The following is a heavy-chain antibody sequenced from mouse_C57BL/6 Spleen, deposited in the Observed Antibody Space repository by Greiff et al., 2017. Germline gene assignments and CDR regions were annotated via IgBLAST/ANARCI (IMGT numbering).Heavy chain of an antibody. Sequence: VKLVESGAELVRPGASVTLSCKASGYTFTDYEMHWVKQTPVHGLEWIGAIDPETGGTAYNQKFKGKAILTADKSSSTAYMELRSLTSEDSAVYYCTRDPFSLLGYWGQGTTLTVSS. V-gene: IGHV1-15*01. CDR2: IDPETGGT. D-gene: IGHD2-10*02. CDR3: TRDPFSLLGY. J-gene: IGHJ2*01. CDR1: GYTFTDYE.